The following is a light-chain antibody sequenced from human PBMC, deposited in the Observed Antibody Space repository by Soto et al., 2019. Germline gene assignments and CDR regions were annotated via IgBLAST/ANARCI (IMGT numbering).Light chain of an antibody. CDR3: TSWDDSLSGRV. CDR1: SSNIGSHY. CDR2: KNN. Sequence: QSVLTQPPSASGTPGQRVTISCSGSSSNIGSHYVYWYQQLPGTAPKLLIYKNNLRPSGVPDRFSGSKSGTSASLAISGLRSEDESDYYCTSWDDSLSGRVFGGGTKLTVL. J-gene: IGLJ3*02. V-gene: IGLV1-47*01.